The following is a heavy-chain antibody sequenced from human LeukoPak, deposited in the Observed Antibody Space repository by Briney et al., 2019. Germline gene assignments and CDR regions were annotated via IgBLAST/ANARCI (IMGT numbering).Heavy chain of an antibody. V-gene: IGHV3-13*01. D-gene: IGHD3-16*02. CDR2: IGTAGDT. CDR1: GFTFSSYD. CDR3: ARGGLRLGELSSLSGFDY. J-gene: IGHJ4*02. Sequence: PGGSLRLSCAASGFTFSSYDMHWVRQATGKGLEWVSAIGTAGDTYYPGSVKGRFTISRENAKNSLYLQMNSLRAGDTAVYYCARGGLRLGELSSLSGFDYWGQGTPVTVSS.